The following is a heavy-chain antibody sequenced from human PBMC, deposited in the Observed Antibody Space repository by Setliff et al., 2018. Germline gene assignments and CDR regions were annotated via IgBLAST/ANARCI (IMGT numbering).Heavy chain of an antibody. D-gene: IGHD2-15*01. Sequence: SETLSLTCAVYGGSFSGYYWSWIRQPPGKRLEWIGEIIHSGSTKYNPSLRSRVTISVDTSKNQFSLKVNSVTAADTAVYYCARSFSRSEKFLLDYWGQGALVTVSS. V-gene: IGHV4-34*12. CDR1: GGSFSGYY. CDR3: ARSFSRSEKFLLDY. CDR2: IIHSGST. J-gene: IGHJ4*02.